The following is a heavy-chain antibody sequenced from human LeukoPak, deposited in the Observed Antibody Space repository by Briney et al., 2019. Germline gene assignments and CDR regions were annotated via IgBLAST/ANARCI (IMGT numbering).Heavy chain of an antibody. D-gene: IGHD6-19*01. V-gene: IGHV6-1*01. CDR1: GDSVSSNNAA. Sequence: SQTLSLTCAISGDSVSSNNAAWHWIRQSPSRGLEWLVRTYYRSKWFDDYAVSVKSRITINPDTSKNQVSLHLNSVTPEDTAVYFCSRTRYSSGGAYYYGLDVWGQGTTVIVSS. CDR3: SRTRYSSGGAYYYGLDV. J-gene: IGHJ6*02. CDR2: TYYRSKWFD.